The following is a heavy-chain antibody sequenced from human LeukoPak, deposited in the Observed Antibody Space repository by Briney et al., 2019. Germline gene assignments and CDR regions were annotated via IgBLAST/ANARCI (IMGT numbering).Heavy chain of an antibody. V-gene: IGHV3-66*03. Sequence: GGSLRLSCAASGFTVSNNYMRWVRQAPGKGLEWVSSIYSRGSTSYVDAVKGRFTISRDNSKNTLFLQMNSLRVEDTAVYYCARDYYGPWGQGTLVTVSS. CDR2: IYSRGST. CDR3: ARDYYGP. J-gene: IGHJ5*02. CDR1: GFTVSNNY. D-gene: IGHD3-22*01.